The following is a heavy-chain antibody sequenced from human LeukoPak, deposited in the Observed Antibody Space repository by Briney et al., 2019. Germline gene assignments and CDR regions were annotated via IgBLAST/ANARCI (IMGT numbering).Heavy chain of an antibody. D-gene: IGHD5-24*01. J-gene: IGHJ4*02. Sequence: PGGSLRLSCAASGFTFSSYGMHWVRQAPGKGLEGVAVISYDGSNKYYADSVKGRFTISRDNSKNTLYLQMNSLRAEDTAVYYCATAPGYNADYWGQGTLVTVSS. CDR1: GFTFSSYG. V-gene: IGHV3-30*03. CDR3: ATAPGYNADY. CDR2: ISYDGSNK.